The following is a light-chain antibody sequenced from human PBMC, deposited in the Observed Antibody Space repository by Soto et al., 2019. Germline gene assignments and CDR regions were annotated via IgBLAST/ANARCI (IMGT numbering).Light chain of an antibody. V-gene: IGLV2-14*01. CDR1: SIDVGNYNY. CDR2: EVS. Sequence: QSALTQPASVSGSPGQSITISCSGTSIDVGNYNYVSWYQQHPGKAPKLMIYEVSNRPSGVSNRFSGSKSGNTASLTISGLQAEDEADYYCSSYASGSIRIFGGGTKVTVL. J-gene: IGLJ2*01. CDR3: SSYASGSIRI.